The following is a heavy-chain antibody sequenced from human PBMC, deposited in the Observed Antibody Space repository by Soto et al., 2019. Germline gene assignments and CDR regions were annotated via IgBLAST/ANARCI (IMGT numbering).Heavy chain of an antibody. V-gene: IGHV2-26*01. J-gene: IGHJ5*02. CDR1: GFSLSNARMG. CDR2: IFSNDEK. CDR3: ARIITGYDSSGYYYSSWFDP. Sequence: SGPTLVNPTDTLTLTCTVSGFSLSNARMGVSWIRQPPGKALEWLAHIFSNDEKSYSTSLKSRLTISKDTSKSQVVLTMTNMDPVDTATYYCARIITGYDSSGYYYSSWFDPWGQGTLVTVSS. D-gene: IGHD3-22*01.